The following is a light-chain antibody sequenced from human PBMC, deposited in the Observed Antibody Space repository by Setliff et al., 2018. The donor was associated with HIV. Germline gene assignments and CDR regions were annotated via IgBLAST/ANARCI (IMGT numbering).Light chain of an antibody. CDR3: SSFTSRSTFVV. CDR2: GNS. J-gene: IGLJ2*01. Sequence: QSVLTQPPSVSGAPGQRVTISCTGSSSNIGAGYDVHWYQQLPGTAPKFLIYGNSNRPSGVPDRFSGSKSGTSASLAITGLQAEDEADYYCSSFTSRSTFVVFGGGTQLTVL. V-gene: IGLV1-40*01. CDR1: SSNIGAGYD.